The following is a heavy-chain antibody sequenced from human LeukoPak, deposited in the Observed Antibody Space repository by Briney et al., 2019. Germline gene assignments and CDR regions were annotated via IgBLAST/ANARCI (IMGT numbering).Heavy chain of an antibody. J-gene: IGHJ4*02. CDR2: INPSGGST. Sequence: ASVKVSCKASGYTFTSYYMHWVRQAPGQGLEWMGIINPSGGSTSYAQKFQGRVTMTRDMSTSTVYMGLSSLRSEDTAVYYCAREGIAAIYGYWGQGTLVTVSS. D-gene: IGHD6-13*01. CDR1: GYTFTSYY. V-gene: IGHV1-46*01. CDR3: AREGIAAIYGY.